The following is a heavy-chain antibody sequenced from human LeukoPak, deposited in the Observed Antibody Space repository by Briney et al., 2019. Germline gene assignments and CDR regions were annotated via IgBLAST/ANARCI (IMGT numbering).Heavy chain of an antibody. CDR2: IYYSGST. CDR1: GGSVSSGSYY. Sequence: PSETLSLTCTASGGSVSSGSYYWSWIRQPQGKGLEWIGYIYYSGSTNYNPSLKSRVTISVDTSKNQFSLKLSSVTAADTAVYYCAATHSSGADFDYWGQGTLVTVSS. J-gene: IGHJ4*02. CDR3: AATHSSGADFDY. V-gene: IGHV4-61*01. D-gene: IGHD3-22*01.